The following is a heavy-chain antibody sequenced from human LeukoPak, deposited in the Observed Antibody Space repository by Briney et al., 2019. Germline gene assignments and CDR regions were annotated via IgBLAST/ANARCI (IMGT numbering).Heavy chain of an antibody. CDR1: GGSINNYY. J-gene: IGHJ4*02. Sequence: SETLPLTCTVSGGSINNYYWNWIRQPPGKGLEWIGYIYHSGSTDYNPSLKSRVTISVDTSKNQFSLKLSSVTAADTAVYYCARHSSWYGETDYWGQGTLVTVSS. V-gene: IGHV4-59*08. CDR3: ARHSSWYGETDY. CDR2: IYHSGST. D-gene: IGHD6-13*01.